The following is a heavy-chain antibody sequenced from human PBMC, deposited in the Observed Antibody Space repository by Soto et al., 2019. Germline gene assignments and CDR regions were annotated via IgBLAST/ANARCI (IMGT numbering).Heavy chain of an antibody. CDR2: IYYSGST. Sequence: QVQLQESGPGLVKPSQTLSLTCTVSGGSISSGDYYWSWIRQPPGKGLEWIGYIYYSGSTYYNPSLKSRVTISVDTSKNQFSLKLSSVTAADTAVYYCARVHNDYGDYSPPNWFDPWGQGTLVTVSS. CDR3: ARVHNDYGDYSPPNWFDP. CDR1: GGSISSGDYY. J-gene: IGHJ5*02. V-gene: IGHV4-30-4*01. D-gene: IGHD4-17*01.